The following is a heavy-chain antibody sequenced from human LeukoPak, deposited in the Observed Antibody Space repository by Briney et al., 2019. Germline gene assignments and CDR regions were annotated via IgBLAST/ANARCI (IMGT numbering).Heavy chain of an antibody. J-gene: IGHJ4*02. CDR2: FDPEDGET. V-gene: IGHV1-24*01. CDR3: ATVHEERGYSGYDLDY. Sequence: GASVKVSCKVSGYTLTELFMHWVRQAPGKGLEWMGGFDPEDGETIYAQKFQGRVTMTEDTSTDTAYMELSSLRSEDTAVYYCATVHEERGYSGYDLDYWGQGTLVTVSS. D-gene: IGHD5-12*01. CDR1: GYTLTELF.